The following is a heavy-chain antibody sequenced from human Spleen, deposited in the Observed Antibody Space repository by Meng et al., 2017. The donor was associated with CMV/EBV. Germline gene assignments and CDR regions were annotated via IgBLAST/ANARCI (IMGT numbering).Heavy chain of an antibody. CDR3: AREGLTSWYSYWFDP. Sequence: SGDALSRYSFNWVRQAPGQGLGWMGRVITNIDKVNYAQKFQGRVTITADKSTTTAYMELSSLTSEDTAVYYCAREGLTSWYSYWFDPWGQGTLVTVSS. CDR1: GDALSRYS. V-gene: IGHV1-69*08. D-gene: IGHD6-13*01. J-gene: IGHJ5*02. CDR2: VITNIDKV.